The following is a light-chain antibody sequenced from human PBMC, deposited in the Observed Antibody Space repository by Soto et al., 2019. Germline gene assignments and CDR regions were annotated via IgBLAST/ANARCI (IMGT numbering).Light chain of an antibody. J-gene: IGKJ1*01. V-gene: IGKV1-5*03. CDR2: KAS. CDR3: QQYDTYPTT. CDR1: QSISDW. Sequence: DIQMTQSPSTLYASVGDIVTIACRASQSISDWLAWYQQKPGQAPKFLIYKASNLESGVPSRFSGSGSGTEFTLTISSLQPDDFATYYCQQYDTYPTTFGQGTKVEIK.